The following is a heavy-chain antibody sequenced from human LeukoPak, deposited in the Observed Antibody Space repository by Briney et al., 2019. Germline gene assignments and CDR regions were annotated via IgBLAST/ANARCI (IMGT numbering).Heavy chain of an antibody. CDR1: GGTFNNYT. V-gene: IGHV1-69*06. CDR2: IIPIFGTA. D-gene: IGHD2-15*01. Sequence: ASVKVSCKASGGTFNNYTISWVRQAPGQGLELMGGIIPIFGTANYAQKFQGRVTITADKSTSTVYMDLSSLGSEDTAVYYCARDLPIVVVVAATPDHHWFDPWGQGTLVTVSS. CDR3: ARDLPIVVVVAATPDHHWFDP. J-gene: IGHJ5*02.